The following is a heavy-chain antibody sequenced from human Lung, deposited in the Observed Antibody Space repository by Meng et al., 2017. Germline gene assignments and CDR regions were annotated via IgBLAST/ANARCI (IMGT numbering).Heavy chain of an antibody. CDR3: ARGQKGYFDL. CDR2: IYNSGST. V-gene: IGHV4-30-4*01. CDR1: GGSISSSNYY. J-gene: IGHJ2*01. Sequence: QGQLEHAGPGLVKPSQTQSLTCTVPGGSISSSNYYWSWIRQPPGKGLEWSGHIYNSGSTYYNPSLKSRITISVDTSKNQFSLKLSSVTAADTAVYYCARGQKGYFDLWGRGTLVTVSS.